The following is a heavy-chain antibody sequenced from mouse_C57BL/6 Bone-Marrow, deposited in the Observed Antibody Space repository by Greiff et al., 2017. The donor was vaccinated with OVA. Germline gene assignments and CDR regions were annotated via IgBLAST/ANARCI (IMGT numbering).Heavy chain of an antibody. V-gene: IGHV5-16*01. CDR1: GFTFSDYY. CDR2: INYDGSST. J-gene: IGHJ4*01. CDR3: ARGGTTVVAPSAMDY. Sequence: EVNVVESEGGLVQPGSSMKLSCTASGFTFSDYYMAWVRQVPEKGLEWVANINYDGSSTYYLDSLKSRFIISRDNAKNILYLQMSSLKSEDTATYYCARGGTTVVAPSAMDYWGQGTSVTVSS. D-gene: IGHD1-1*01.